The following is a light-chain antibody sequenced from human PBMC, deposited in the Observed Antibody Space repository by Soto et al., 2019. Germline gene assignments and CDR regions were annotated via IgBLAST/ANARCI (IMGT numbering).Light chain of an antibody. V-gene: IGKV3-11*01. CDR1: QSVRND. J-gene: IGKJ4*01. CDR3: QQRTNWPPT. CDR2: SAS. Sequence: ELVLTQSPATLSLSPGERATLSFRASQSVRNDLVWYPQKPGQAPMVLIYSASNRATGIPARFSGSGSGTDFTLTTSSLEPEDFAVYYCQQRTNWPPTFGGGTKVEMK.